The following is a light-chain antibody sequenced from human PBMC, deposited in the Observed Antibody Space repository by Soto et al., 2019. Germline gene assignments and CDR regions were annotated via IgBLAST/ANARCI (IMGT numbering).Light chain of an antibody. CDR2: GVS. Sequence: EIVLTQSPGTLSLSPGERATLSCRASQSLTNIYLAWYQQKPGQAPRVLIYGVSTRATGIPDRFSGSGSGTDFTLTISRLEPEDFAVYYCQQYGSFPFTFGPGTNVDIK. CDR1: QSLTNIY. J-gene: IGKJ3*01. V-gene: IGKV3-20*01. CDR3: QQYGSFPFT.